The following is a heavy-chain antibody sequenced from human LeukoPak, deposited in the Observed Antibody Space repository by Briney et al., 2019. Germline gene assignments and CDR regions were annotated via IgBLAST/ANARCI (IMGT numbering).Heavy chain of an antibody. J-gene: IGHJ4*02. V-gene: IGHV1-8*01. D-gene: IGHD1-26*01. Sequence: ASVKVSCKASGYTFTSYDINWVRQATGQGLEWMGWMNPNSDNTGYAQKFQGRVTMTRNTSISTAYMEQSSLRSEDTAVYYCARTSDSGSYLDYYFDYWGQGTLVTVSS. CDR3: ARTSDSGSYLDYYFDY. CDR1: GYTFTSYD. CDR2: MNPNSDNT.